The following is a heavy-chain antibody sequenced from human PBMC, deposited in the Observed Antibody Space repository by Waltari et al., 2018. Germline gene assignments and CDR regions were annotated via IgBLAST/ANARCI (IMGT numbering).Heavy chain of an antibody. J-gene: IGHJ4*02. CDR2: IYYSGST. CDR3: ARIVADDSSGYYFDY. Sequence: QLQLQESGPGLVKPSETLSLTCTVSGGSISSSSYYWGWISQPPGKGLEWIGSIYYSGSTYYNPSLKSRVTISVDTSKNQFSLKLSSVTAADTAVYYCARIVADDSSGYYFDYWGQGTLVTVSS. D-gene: IGHD3-22*01. CDR1: GGSISSSSYY. V-gene: IGHV4-39*01.